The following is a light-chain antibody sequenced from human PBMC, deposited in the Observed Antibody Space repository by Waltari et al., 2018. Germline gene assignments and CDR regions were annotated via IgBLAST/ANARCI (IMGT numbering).Light chain of an antibody. CDR2: WAS. CDR1: QSVLYSSNNKNY. J-gene: IGKJ1*01. Sequence: DIVMTQSPDSLAVSLGERATINCKSSQSVLYSSNNKNYLAWYQQKPGQPPKLLIYWASTRESGVPYRFSGSGSWTDFTLTISSLQAEDVAVYYCQQYYSTPPWTFGQGTKVEIK. CDR3: QQYYSTPPWT. V-gene: IGKV4-1*01.